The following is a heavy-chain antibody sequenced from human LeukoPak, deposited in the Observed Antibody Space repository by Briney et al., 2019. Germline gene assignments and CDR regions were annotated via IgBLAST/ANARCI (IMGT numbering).Heavy chain of an antibody. V-gene: IGHV1-18*01. Sequence: GASVKVSCKVSGYTFTSYGISWVRQAPGQGLEWMGWISAYNGNTNYAQKLQGRVTMTTDTSTSTAYMELRSLRSDDTAVYYCARDHSMEYYYDSSGYPLFDYWGQGTLVTVSS. CDR3: ARDHSMEYYYDSSGYPLFDY. CDR1: GYTFTSYG. D-gene: IGHD3-22*01. CDR2: ISAYNGNT. J-gene: IGHJ4*02.